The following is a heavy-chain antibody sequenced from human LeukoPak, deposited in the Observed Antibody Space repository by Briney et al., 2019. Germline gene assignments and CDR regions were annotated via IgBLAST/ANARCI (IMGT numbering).Heavy chain of an antibody. Sequence: PGRSLRLSCAASGFTFDDYAMHWVRQAPGKGLEWVSGISWNSGSIGYADSVKGRFTISRDNAKNSLYLQMNSLRAEDTALYYCAKDIGSGSYYNVEGYYYYGMDVWGQGTTVTVSS. D-gene: IGHD3-10*01. CDR2: ISWNSGSI. CDR3: AKDIGSGSYYNVEGYYYYGMDV. J-gene: IGHJ6*02. V-gene: IGHV3-9*01. CDR1: GFTFDDYA.